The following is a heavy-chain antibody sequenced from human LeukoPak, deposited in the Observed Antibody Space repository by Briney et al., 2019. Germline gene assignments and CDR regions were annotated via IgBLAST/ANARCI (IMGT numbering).Heavy chain of an antibody. CDR3: ARAVSGYHRPAFDI. CDR2: IYTSGST. J-gene: IGHJ3*02. CDR1: GGSISSGSYY. V-gene: IGHV4-61*02. D-gene: IGHD5-12*01. Sequence: SETLSLTCTVSGGSISSGSYYWSWIRQPAGKGLEWIGRIYTSGSTNYNPSLKSRVTISVDTSKNQFSLKLSSVTAADTAVYYRARAVSGYHRPAFDIWGQGTMVTVSS.